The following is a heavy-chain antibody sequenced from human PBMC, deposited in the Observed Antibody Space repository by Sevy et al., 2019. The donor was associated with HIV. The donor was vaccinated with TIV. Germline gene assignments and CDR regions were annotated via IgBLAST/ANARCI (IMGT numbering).Heavy chain of an antibody. CDR2: IYHSGNT. Sequence: SETLSLTCAVSGYSVSSGYFWGWIRQPPGKGLEWIGNIYHSGNTYYNPSLKSRVTFSVDTSKNQFSLKLNSVTAADTAVYYCARARGVAAPVDIDSWGQGIMVTVSS. J-gene: IGHJ4*02. CDR1: GYSVSSGYF. D-gene: IGHD2-15*01. V-gene: IGHV4-38-2*01. CDR3: ARARGVAAPVDIDS.